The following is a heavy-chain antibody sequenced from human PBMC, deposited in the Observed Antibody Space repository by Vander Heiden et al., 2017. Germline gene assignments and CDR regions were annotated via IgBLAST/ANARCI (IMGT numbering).Heavy chain of an antibody. J-gene: IGHJ4*02. D-gene: IGHD2-15*01. CDR3: ARGQRYCSGGSCYYLGEFDY. CDR2: IIPIFGTA. CDR1: GGTFSSYA. V-gene: IGHV1-69*01. Sequence: QVQLVQPAAEVKKPGFSVNVSCNASGGTFSSYAISWVRRVPGQGLEWMGWIIPIFGTANYAQQFQGRGTMTADESTSTAYMELSSVRSEDTAVYYWARGQRYCSGGSCYYLGEFDYWGQGTLVTVSS.